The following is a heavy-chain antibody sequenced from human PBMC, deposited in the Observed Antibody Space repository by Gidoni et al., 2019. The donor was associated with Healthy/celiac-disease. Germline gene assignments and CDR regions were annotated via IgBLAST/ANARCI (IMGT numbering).Heavy chain of an antibody. V-gene: IGHV1-69*19. CDR1: GCTFSSYA. Sequence: QVQLVQSGAEVKKPGSSVKVSCNASGCTFSSYAISWVRQAPGQGLEWMGGIIPIFGTANYAQKFQGRVTITADESTGTAYMELSSLRSEDTAVYYCARPLSSFIAALGNYYYYYGMDVWGQGTTVTVSS. CDR3: ARPLSSFIAALGNYYYYYGMDV. CDR2: IIPIFGTA. J-gene: IGHJ6*02. D-gene: IGHD6-6*01.